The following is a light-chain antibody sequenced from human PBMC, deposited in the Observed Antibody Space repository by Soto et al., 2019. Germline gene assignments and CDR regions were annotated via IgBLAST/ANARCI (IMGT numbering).Light chain of an antibody. CDR3: GTWDSSLSVEV. CDR1: SSNIGNNY. J-gene: IGLJ2*01. CDR2: ESY. Sequence: QSVLTQPPSVSAAPGQRVTISCSGTSSNIGNNYVSWYQQLPGTAPKLLIYESYKRPSGIPDRFSGSKSGTSATLGITGLQTGDEAYYYCGTWDSSLSVEVFGGGTKLTVL. V-gene: IGLV1-51*02.